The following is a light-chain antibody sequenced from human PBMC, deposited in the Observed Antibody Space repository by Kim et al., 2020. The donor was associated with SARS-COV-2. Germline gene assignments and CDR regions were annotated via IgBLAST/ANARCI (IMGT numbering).Light chain of an antibody. CDR2: EVT. CDR1: SSDVGSYNL. V-gene: IGLV2-23*02. J-gene: IGLJ7*01. Sequence: QSIAISCTGTSSDVGSYNLVSWYQQHPGKAPKLIIYEVTERPSGISDRFSGSKSGNTASLTISGLQAEDEAHYYCSSYAGSTTHVLFGGGTQLTVL. CDR3: SSYAGSTTHVL.